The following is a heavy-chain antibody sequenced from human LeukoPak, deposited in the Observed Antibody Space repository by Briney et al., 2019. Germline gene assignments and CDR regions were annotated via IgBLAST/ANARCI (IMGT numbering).Heavy chain of an antibody. CDR1: GGSISSGSYY. D-gene: IGHD6-25*01. Sequence: PSQTLSLTCTVSGGSISSGSYYWSWMRQPAGKGLEWIGRIYTSGSTNYNPSLKSRVTISVDTSKNQFSLKLSSVTAADTAVYYCARGGPALFDYWGQGTLVTVSS. CDR3: ARGGPALFDY. V-gene: IGHV4-61*02. J-gene: IGHJ4*02. CDR2: IYTSGST.